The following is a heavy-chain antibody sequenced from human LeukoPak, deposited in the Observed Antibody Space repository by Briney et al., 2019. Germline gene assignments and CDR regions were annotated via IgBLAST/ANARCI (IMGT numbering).Heavy chain of an antibody. Sequence: GASVNVSCMASGYTFTGYYMHWVRPAPGQGREWMGWINTNSGGTNYAQKFQGRVTMTRDTSISTAYMELSRLRSDDTAVYYCARDFCSTMVRGVPMCYYYYGMDVWGQGTTVTVPS. CDR1: GYTFTGYY. J-gene: IGHJ6*02. D-gene: IGHD3-10*01. V-gene: IGHV1-2*02. CDR3: ARDFCSTMVRGVPMCYYYYGMDV. CDR2: INTNSGGT.